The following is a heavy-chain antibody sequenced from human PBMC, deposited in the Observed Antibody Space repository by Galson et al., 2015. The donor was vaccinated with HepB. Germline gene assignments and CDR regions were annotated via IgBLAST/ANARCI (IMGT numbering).Heavy chain of an antibody. V-gene: IGHV3-30*18. J-gene: IGHJ4*02. Sequence: APRHSCAASGFTFNRYGLHRVPQAPGKGLEWVAVISYDGSNKYYADSVKGRFTISRDNSKNTLYLQMNSLRAEDTAVYYCAKVMKPRLAGGFYFDYWGQGTLVTVSS. CDR2: ISYDGSNK. CDR1: GFTFNRYG. D-gene: IGHD3-16*01. CDR3: AKVMKPRLAGGFYFDY.